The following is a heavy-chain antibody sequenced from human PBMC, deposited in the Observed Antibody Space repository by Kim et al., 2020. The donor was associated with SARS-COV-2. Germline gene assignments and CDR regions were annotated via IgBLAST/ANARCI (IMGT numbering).Heavy chain of an antibody. CDR3: ARYPLTSFHFDY. D-gene: IGHD2-21*01. V-gene: IGHV5-51*01. J-gene: IGHJ4*02. Sequence: SLNPSFQGPVTISADKSISTAYLHWNSLKASDTAMYYCARYPLTSFHFDYWGQGTLVTVSS.